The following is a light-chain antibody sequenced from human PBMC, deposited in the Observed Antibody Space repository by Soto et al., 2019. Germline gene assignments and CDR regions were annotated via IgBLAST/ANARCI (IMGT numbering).Light chain of an antibody. CDR1: QSVTSNY. J-gene: IGKJ1*01. V-gene: IGKV3-20*01. Sequence: EIVLTQSPGTLSLSPGDRATVSCGASQSVTSNYLAWYQQKPGQAPRLLIFGSSTRATGIPDRFSGSGSGTDFTLTISRLEPEDFAVYYCQHYITSLITFGQGTKVDIK. CDR3: QHYITSLIT. CDR2: GSS.